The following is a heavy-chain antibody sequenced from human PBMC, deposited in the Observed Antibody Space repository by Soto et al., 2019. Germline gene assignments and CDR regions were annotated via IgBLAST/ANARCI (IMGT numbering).Heavy chain of an antibody. CDR3: VKGDRGDRLGEIWPPDDGCDV. Sequence: EVQLLESGGGVVQPGGSLRLSCEASGFTFDNFAMNWARQPPGKGLEWVSSISGSGRSTYYTDSVKGRFTISRDNAKHTLSLQMNSLRGEDTATYFCVKGDRGDRLGEIWPPDDGCDVWGQGTLVAISS. V-gene: IGHV3-23*01. CDR1: GFTFDNFA. CDR2: ISGSGRST. D-gene: IGHD3-10*01. J-gene: IGHJ3*01.